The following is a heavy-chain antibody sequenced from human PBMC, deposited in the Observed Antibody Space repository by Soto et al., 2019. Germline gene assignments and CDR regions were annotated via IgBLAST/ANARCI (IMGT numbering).Heavy chain of an antibody. J-gene: IGHJ6*03. Sequence: GASLKFSCSCSAYMFSRYWISGGRQMPETDMERMGRIDPSDSYTNYSPSFQGHVTISADKSTSTPYLQWSSLKASDTAMYYCARARDGDIVPYPLACRGNGARVTVSS. CDR1: AYMFSRYW. V-gene: IGHV5-10-1*01. CDR3: ARARDGDIVPYPLAC. CDR2: IDPSDSYT. D-gene: IGHD3-16*02.